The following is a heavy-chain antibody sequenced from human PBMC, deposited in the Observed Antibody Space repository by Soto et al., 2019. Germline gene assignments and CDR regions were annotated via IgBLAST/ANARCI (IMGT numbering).Heavy chain of an antibody. Sequence: GPLVQFGGGLAQPGGSLRLSCEASGFTVSSNYMTWVRQAPGKGLEWVSVLYSDGTTHSADSVKGRFTISRDNYKNTLYLQMDSLRAEDTAVYYCARGGRSMDVWGQGTTVTVSS. D-gene: IGHD3-16*01. CDR1: GFTVSSNY. CDR2: LYSDGTT. J-gene: IGHJ6*02. CDR3: ARGGRSMDV. V-gene: IGHV3-66*01.